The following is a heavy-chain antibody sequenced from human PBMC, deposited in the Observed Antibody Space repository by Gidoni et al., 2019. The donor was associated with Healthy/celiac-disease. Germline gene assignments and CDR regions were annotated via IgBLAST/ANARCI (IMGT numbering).Heavy chain of an antibody. CDR3: ASEGLKAVSGPLDY. CDR1: GVTCSSYS. J-gene: IGHJ4*02. Sequence: EVQLVESGGGLVQHGGSLRLHCAASGVTCSSYSMNWVRQAPGKGLEWVSYISSSSSTIYYADSVNGRFTISRDNAKNSLYLQMNSLRDEYTAVYYCASEGLKAVSGPLDYWGQGTLVTVSS. V-gene: IGHV3-48*02. CDR2: ISSSSSTI. D-gene: IGHD6-19*01.